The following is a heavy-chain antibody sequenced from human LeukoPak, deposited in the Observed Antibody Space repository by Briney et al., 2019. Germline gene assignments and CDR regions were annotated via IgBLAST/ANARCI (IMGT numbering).Heavy chain of an antibody. D-gene: IGHD3-10*01. V-gene: IGHV3-9*01. Sequence: PPGRSLRLSCAASGFTFHEYGMQWVRQAPGKGLEWVSGISWNSGNIGYADSVKGRFTISRDNAKNSLYLQMNSLRVEDTALYFCAKDIEAGYYYGVDVWCQGTTVIVSS. CDR1: GFTFHEYG. CDR3: AKDIEAGYYYGVDV. J-gene: IGHJ6*02. CDR2: ISWNSGNI.